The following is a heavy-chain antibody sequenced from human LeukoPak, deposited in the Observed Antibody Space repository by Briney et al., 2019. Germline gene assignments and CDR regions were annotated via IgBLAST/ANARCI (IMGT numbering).Heavy chain of an antibody. V-gene: IGHV3-33*01. CDR3: ARLWGSVSSYFDY. CDR2: IWYDGSDK. Sequence: PGGSLRLSCAVSGYTFSSHGMHWVRQAPGKGLEWVAAIWYDGSDKYYADSVKGRSTISRDNSKNMLYLQMDSLRAEDTALYYCARLWGSVSSYFDYWGQGTLVTVSS. CDR1: GYTFSSHG. D-gene: IGHD5/OR15-5a*01. J-gene: IGHJ4*02.